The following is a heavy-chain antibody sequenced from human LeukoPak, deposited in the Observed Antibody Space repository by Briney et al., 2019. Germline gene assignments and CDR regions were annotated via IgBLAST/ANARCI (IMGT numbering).Heavy chain of an antibody. V-gene: IGHV1-2*02. CDR2: INPNSGDT. D-gene: IGHD3-16*01. Sequence: GASVKVSCKASGYTFTGYYMHWVRQAPGQGLERMGWINPNSGDTKFAREFQGRVTMTRDTSISTAYMGLSRLRSDDTAVYYCATQRGSYLWGTDFDYWGQGTLVTVSS. CDR3: ATQRGSYLWGTDFDY. CDR1: GYTFTGYY. J-gene: IGHJ4*02.